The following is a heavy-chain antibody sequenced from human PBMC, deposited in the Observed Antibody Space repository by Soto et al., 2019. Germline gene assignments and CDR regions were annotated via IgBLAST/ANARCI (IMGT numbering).Heavy chain of an antibody. J-gene: IGHJ4*02. CDR2: ISAYNGNT. D-gene: IGHD1-26*01. V-gene: IGHV1-18*01. Sequence: ASVKVSCKASGCTFTSYGISWVRQAPGQGLEWMGWISAYNGNTNYAQKLQGRVTMTTDTSTGTAYMELRSLRSDDTAVYYCARAKWELLQADYWGQGTLVTVSS. CDR1: GCTFTSYG. CDR3: ARAKWELLQADY.